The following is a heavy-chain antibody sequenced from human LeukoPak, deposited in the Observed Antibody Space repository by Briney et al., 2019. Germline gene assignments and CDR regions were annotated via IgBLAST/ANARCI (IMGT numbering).Heavy chain of an antibody. D-gene: IGHD2-21*01. CDR3: TREGCGATGCYTNDY. Sequence: GGSLRLSCAVSGFTFSSEAMGWVRQLPGGGLEWVSTISPAGGTTYYAESMKGRFTISRDNTKNTAYLQMNSLKTEDTAMYYCTREGCGATGCYTNDYWGQGTLVTVSS. V-gene: IGHV3-23*01. CDR1: GFTFSSEA. J-gene: IGHJ4*02. CDR2: ISPAGGTT.